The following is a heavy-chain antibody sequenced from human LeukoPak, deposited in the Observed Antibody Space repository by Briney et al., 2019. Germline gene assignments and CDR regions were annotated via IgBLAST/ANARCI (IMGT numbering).Heavy chain of an antibody. D-gene: IGHD3-3*01. V-gene: IGHV3-53*01. CDR1: GFTVSSNY. CDR3: ARATYDFWSGPNFDY. J-gene: IGHJ4*02. Sequence: GGSLRLSCAASGFTVSSNYMSWVRQAPGKGLEWVSVIYSGGSTYYADSVKGRFTISRDNSKNTLYLQMNSLRAEGTAVYYCARATYDFWSGPNFDYWGQGTLVTVSS. CDR2: IYSGGST.